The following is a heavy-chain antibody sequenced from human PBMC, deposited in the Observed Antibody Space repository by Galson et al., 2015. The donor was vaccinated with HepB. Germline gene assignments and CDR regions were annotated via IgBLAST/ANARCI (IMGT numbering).Heavy chain of an antibody. D-gene: IGHD3-3*01. J-gene: IGHJ4*02. CDR3: ARLARGRRDVRFLEWLLYPIDY. CDR1: GFTFSDYY. V-gene: IGHV3-11*01. CDR2: ISSSGSTI. Sequence: SLRLSCAASGFTFSDYYMSWIRQAPGKGLEWVSYISSSGSTIYYADSVKGRFTISRDNAKNSLYLQMNSLRAEDTAVYYCARLARGRRDVRFLEWLLYPIDYWGQGTLVTVSS.